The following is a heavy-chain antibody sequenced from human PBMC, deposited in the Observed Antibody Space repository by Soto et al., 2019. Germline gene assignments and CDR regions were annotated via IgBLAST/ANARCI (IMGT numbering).Heavy chain of an antibody. CDR1: GFTLSRYA. CDR3: ARQGGHYGSSGYYYGRVFDY. CDR2: ISHDGSNK. Sequence: QVQLVESGGGVVQTGRSLGLSCAASGFTLSRYAMHWVRQAPGKGLEWAAVISHDGSNKYYADSVKGRFTISRDNSKNTLYLQLNSLRPEDTAVYYCARQGGHYGSSGYYYGRVFDYWGQGTLVTVSS. J-gene: IGHJ4*02. V-gene: IGHV3-30-3*01. D-gene: IGHD3-22*01.